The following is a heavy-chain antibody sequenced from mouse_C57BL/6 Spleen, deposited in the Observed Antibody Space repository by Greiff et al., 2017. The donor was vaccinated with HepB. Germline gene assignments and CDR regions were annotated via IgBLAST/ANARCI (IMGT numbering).Heavy chain of an antibody. Sequence: QVQLQQSGPELVKPGASVKISCKASGYAFSSSWMNWVKQRPGKGLEWIGGIYPGDGDTNYNGKFKGKATLTADKSSSTAYMQLSSLTSEDAAVYFCARKGGCLDYWGQGTTLTVSS. CDR2: IYPGDGDT. CDR1: GYAFSSSW. V-gene: IGHV1-82*01. D-gene: IGHD3-3*01. J-gene: IGHJ2*01. CDR3: ARKGGCLDY.